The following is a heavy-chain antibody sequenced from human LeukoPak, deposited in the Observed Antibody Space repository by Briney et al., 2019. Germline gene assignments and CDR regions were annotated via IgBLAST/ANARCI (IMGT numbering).Heavy chain of an antibody. CDR2: ISSSSSYI. CDR3: ARGRAQQLEAWFDP. Sequence: PGGSLRLSCAASGFTFSSYSMNWVRQAPGKGLEWVSSISSSSSYIYYADSVKGRFTISRDNAKNSLYLQMNSLRAEDTAVYYCARGRAQQLEAWFDPWGQGTLVTVSS. V-gene: IGHV3-21*01. D-gene: IGHD6-6*01. J-gene: IGHJ5*02. CDR1: GFTFSSYS.